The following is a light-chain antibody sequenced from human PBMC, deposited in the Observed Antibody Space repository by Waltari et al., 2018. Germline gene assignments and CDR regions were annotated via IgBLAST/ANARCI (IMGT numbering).Light chain of an antibody. CDR1: AMPKQY. J-gene: IGLJ3*02. CDR3: QSSDSIETWV. CDR2: KDN. Sequence: SYELTQPPSVSVSPGQTARITCSGDAMPKQYAHWYQRKPGQAPVLIIYKDNERPSGIPGRFSGSTSGTTVTLTISGVQADDEADYYCQSSDSIETWVFGGGTKLTVL. V-gene: IGLV3-25*03.